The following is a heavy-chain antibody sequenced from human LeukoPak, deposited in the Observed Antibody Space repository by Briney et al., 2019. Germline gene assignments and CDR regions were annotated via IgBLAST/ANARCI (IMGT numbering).Heavy chain of an antibody. CDR2: ISYDGGDQ. D-gene: IGHD7-27*01. J-gene: IGHJ4*02. CDR1: GFPFNTYG. Sequence: GRALRLSCAASGFPFNTYGMHWVRQAPGKGLEWLAVISYDGGDQYYAGSVKGRLTISRDNPKNTLYLQMNSLRAEDTAVYYCAKGGPTGDLRSPGRDWWGQGALVTVSS. CDR3: AKGGPTGDLRSPGRDW. V-gene: IGHV3-30*18.